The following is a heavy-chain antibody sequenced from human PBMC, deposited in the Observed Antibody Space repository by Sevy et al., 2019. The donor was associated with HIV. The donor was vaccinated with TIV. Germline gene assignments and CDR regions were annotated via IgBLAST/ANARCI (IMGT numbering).Heavy chain of an antibody. CDR3: ARGGYGSGSYFYYYYGMDV. CDR1: GYTFTGYY. Sequence: ALVKVSCKASGYTFTGYYMHWVRQAPGQGLEWMGRINPNSGGTNYAQKFQGRVTMTRDTSISTAYMELSRLRSDDTAVYYCARGGYGSGSYFYYYYGMDVWGQGTTVTVS. D-gene: IGHD3-10*01. J-gene: IGHJ6*02. CDR2: INPNSGGT. V-gene: IGHV1-2*06.